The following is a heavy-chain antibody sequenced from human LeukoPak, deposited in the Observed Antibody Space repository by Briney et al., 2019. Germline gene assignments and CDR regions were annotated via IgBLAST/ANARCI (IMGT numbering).Heavy chain of an antibody. Sequence: SETLSLTCTVSGGSISSYYWSWIRQPPGKGLEWIGYIYYSGSTNYNPSLKSRVTISVDTSKNQFSLKLSSVTAADTAVYYCAKGGLVTTDFDYWGQGTLVTVSS. V-gene: IGHV4-59*08. J-gene: IGHJ4*02. CDR1: GGSISSYY. CDR2: IYYSGST. D-gene: IGHD4-11*01. CDR3: AKGGLVTTDFDY.